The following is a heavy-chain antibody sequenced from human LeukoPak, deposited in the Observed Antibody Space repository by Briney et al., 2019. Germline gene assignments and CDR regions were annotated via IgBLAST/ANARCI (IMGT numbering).Heavy chain of an antibody. CDR2: IYYSGST. V-gene: IGHV4-61*05. J-gene: IGHJ4*02. Sequence: PSETLSLTCTVSGVSISSSNSYWGWIRQPPGKGLEWIGYIYYSGSTNYNPSLKSRVTISVDTSKNQFSLKLSSVTAADTAVYYCARGGFNWFGSWGSPFNYWGQGTLVTVSS. D-gene: IGHD3-10*01. CDR3: ARGGFNWFGSWGSPFNY. CDR1: GVSISSSNSY.